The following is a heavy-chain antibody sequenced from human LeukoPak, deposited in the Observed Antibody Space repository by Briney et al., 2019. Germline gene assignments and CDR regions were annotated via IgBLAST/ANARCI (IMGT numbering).Heavy chain of an antibody. Sequence: SETLSLTCSVSGGSISSYYWSWIRLPPGAGLEWIGYIYYTGTTNYNPSPKSRVTISIDTSENQFSLKLSSVTAADTAVYYCARGGSPQQPTDYWGQGTLVTVSS. V-gene: IGHV4-59*12. CDR2: IYYTGTT. D-gene: IGHD6-13*01. CDR1: GGSISSYY. J-gene: IGHJ4*02. CDR3: ARGGSPQQPTDY.